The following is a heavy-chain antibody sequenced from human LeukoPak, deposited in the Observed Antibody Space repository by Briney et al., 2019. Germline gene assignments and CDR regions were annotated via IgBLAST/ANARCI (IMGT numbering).Heavy chain of an antibody. Sequence: KSGGSLTLYCAASRFTFSSYSMNWVRQSPGKGLEWVSSISSSGNYIYYADSVKGRFTISRDNGKNSLYLQMNSLRAEDTAVYYCARDSIQQQLVLEDRGYLYYFENWGQGTLVTVSS. CDR2: ISSSGNYI. V-gene: IGHV3-21*01. CDR3: ARDSIQQQLVLEDRGYLYYFEN. CDR1: RFTFSSYS. D-gene: IGHD6-13*01. J-gene: IGHJ4*02.